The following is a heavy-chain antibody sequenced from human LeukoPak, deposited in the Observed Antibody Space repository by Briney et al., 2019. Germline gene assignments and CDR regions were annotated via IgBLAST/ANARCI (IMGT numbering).Heavy chain of an antibody. Sequence: GASVKVSCKASGGTFSSYAISWVRQAPGQGLEWMGGIIPIFGTANYAQKFQGRVTITTDESTSTAYMELSSLRSEDTAVYYCASPCYYDSSGYPPAVCYWGQGTLVTVSS. CDR2: IIPIFGTA. CDR1: GGTFSSYA. J-gene: IGHJ4*02. V-gene: IGHV1-69*05. CDR3: ASPCYYDSSGYPPAVCY. D-gene: IGHD3-22*01.